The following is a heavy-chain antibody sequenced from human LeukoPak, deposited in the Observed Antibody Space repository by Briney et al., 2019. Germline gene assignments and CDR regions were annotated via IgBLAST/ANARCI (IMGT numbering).Heavy chain of an antibody. D-gene: IGHD3-16*02. CDR2: ISYDGSNK. CDR3: AKDRVGDYVWGSYCYLGY. J-gene: IGHJ4*02. Sequence: PGRSLRLSCAASGFTFSSYGMHWVRQAPGKGLEWVAVISYDGSNKYYADSVKGRFTISRDNSKNTLYLQMNSLRAEDTAVYYCAKDRVGDYVWGSYCYLGYWGQGTLVTVSS. V-gene: IGHV3-30*18. CDR1: GFTFSSYG.